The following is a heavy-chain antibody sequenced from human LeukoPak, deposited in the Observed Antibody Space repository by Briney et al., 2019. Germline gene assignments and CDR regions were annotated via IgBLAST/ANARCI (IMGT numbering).Heavy chain of an antibody. J-gene: IGHJ4*02. CDR1: GFTFSSYA. CDR3: AKDGFNWNPHYFDY. CDR2: ISGSGGST. V-gene: IGHV3-23*01. Sequence: GGSLRLSCAASGFTFSSYAMSWVRQAPGKGLEWVSVISGSGGSTYYADSVKGRFTISRDNSKNTLSLQMNSLRAKDTAVYYCAKDGFNWNPHYFDYWGQGTLVTVSS. D-gene: IGHD1-20*01.